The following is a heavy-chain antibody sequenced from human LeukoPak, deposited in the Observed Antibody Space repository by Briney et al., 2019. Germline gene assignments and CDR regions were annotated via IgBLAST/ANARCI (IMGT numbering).Heavy chain of an antibody. V-gene: IGHV4-34*01. CDR2: INHSGST. J-gene: IGHJ5*02. D-gene: IGHD5-18*01. CDR3: APRGDIEHSYGYGKWFDP. Sequence: SETLSLTCAVYGGSFSGYYWSWIRQPPGKGLEWIGEINHSGSTNYNASLKSRVTVSVDSSKNQLSLRLSSVTAADTAVYYCAPRGDIEHSYGYGKWFDPWGQGTRVTVSS. CDR1: GGSFSGYY.